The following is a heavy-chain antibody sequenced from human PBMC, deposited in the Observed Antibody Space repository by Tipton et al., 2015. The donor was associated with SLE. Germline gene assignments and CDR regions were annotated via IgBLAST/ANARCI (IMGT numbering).Heavy chain of an antibody. J-gene: IGHJ4*02. V-gene: IGHV4-59*01. CDR2: IYYSGST. CDR3: ARDLGFGEY. CDR1: GASISSTKY. Sequence: TLSLTCTVSGASISSTKYWSWIRQPPGKGLEWIGYIYYSGSTNYNPSFKSRVIISQDTSQNQFFLKLSSVTPADTAVYYCARDLGFGEYWGQGTLVTVSS. D-gene: IGHD3-10*01.